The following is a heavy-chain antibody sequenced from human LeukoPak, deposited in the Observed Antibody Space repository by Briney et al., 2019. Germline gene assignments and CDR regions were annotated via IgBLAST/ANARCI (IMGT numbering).Heavy chain of an antibody. CDR1: GYTFTDYY. CDR3: ARASYCGGGCYYYFDF. D-gene: IGHD2-21*02. Sequence: GASVKVSCKASGYTFTDYYMHWVRQAPGQGLEWMGWIKPNSGGTNYALKFQGRVTMTRDTSISTAHMELSSLRSDDTAVYFCARASYCGGGCYYYFDFWGQGTLVTVSS. V-gene: IGHV1-2*02. CDR2: IKPNSGGT. J-gene: IGHJ4*02.